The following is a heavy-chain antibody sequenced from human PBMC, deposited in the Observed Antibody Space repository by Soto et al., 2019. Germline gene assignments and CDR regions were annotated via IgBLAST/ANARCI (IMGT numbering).Heavy chain of an antibody. J-gene: IGHJ4*02. D-gene: IGHD2-2*01. CDR1: GFTFSSYA. CDR3: ARDGVVVVPAAIPFDY. CDR2: ISYDGSNK. Sequence: VQLVESGGGVVQPGRSLRLSCAASGFTFSSYAMHWVRQAPGKGLEWVAVISYDGSNKYYADSVKGRFTISRDNSKNTLYLQMNSLRAEDTAVYYCARDGVVVVPAAIPFDYWGQGTLVTVSS. V-gene: IGHV3-30-3*01.